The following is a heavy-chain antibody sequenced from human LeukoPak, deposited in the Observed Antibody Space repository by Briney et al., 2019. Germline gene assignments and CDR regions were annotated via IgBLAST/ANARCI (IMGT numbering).Heavy chain of an antibody. J-gene: IGHJ2*01. V-gene: IGHV4-59*08. CDR2: IYYNGST. Sequence: SETLSLTCTVSGGSISSYYWSWIRQPPGKGLEWIGYIYYNGSTNYNPSLKSRVTISVDTSKNQFSLKLSSVTAADTAVYYCASRIAAAGLWYFDLWGRGTLVTVSS. D-gene: IGHD6-13*01. CDR3: ASRIAAAGLWYFDL. CDR1: GGSISSYY.